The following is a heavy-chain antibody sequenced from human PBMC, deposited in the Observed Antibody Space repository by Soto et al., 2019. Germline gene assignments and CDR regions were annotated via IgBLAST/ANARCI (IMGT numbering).Heavy chain of an antibody. CDR3: ARADYYYDSSGYYRSLYFDY. V-gene: IGHV4-39*01. J-gene: IGHJ4*02. D-gene: IGHD3-22*01. Sequence: SEILSLTCTVSGGSISSSSYYWGWIRQPPGKGLEWIGSIYYSGSTYYNPSLKSRVTISVDTSKNQFSLKLSSVTAADTAVYYCARADYYYDSSGYYRSLYFDYWGQGTLVTVSS. CDR2: IYYSGST. CDR1: GGSISSSSYY.